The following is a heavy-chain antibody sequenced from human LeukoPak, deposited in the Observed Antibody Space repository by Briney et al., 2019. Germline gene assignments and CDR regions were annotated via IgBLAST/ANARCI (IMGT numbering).Heavy chain of an antibody. J-gene: IGHJ4*02. D-gene: IGHD3-10*01. CDR3: ARDLPSMVRGVSFDY. V-gene: IGHV4-59*01. CDR1: GGSISSYY. Sequence: PSETLSLTCTVSGGSISSYYWSWIRQPPGKGLEWIGYIYYSGSTNYNPPLKSRVTISVDTSKNQFSLKLSSVTAADTAVYYCARDLPSMVRGVSFDYWGQGTLVTVSS. CDR2: IYYSGST.